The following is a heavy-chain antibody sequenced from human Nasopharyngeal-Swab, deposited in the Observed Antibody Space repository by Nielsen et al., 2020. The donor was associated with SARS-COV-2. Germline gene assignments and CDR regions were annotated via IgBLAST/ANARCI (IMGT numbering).Heavy chain of an antibody. CDR1: GGSISSYY. D-gene: IGHD2-15*01. CDR2: IYYSGST. CDR3: ARGEGGCSGGSCYPNYYYYGMDV. Sequence: SETLSLTCTVSGGSISSYYWSWIRQPPGKGLEWIGYIYYSGSTNYNPSLKRRVTISVDTSKNQFSLKLSSVTAADTAVYYCARGEGGCSGGSCYPNYYYYGMDVWGQGTTVTVSS. J-gene: IGHJ6*02. V-gene: IGHV4-59*01.